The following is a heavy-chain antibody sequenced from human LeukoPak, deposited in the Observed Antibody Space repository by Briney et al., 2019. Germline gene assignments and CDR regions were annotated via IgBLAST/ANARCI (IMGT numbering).Heavy chain of an antibody. V-gene: IGHV1-18*01. CDR3: ARATGATRARNWFDP. J-gene: IGHJ5*02. CDR1: GYTFTSYG. D-gene: IGHD1-26*01. Sequence: ASVKVSCKASGYTFTSYGISWVRQAPGQGLEWMGWISAYNGNTNYAQKLQGRVTMTTDTSTSTAYMELRSLRSDDTAVYYCARATGATRARNWFDPWGQGTLVTVSS. CDR2: ISAYNGNT.